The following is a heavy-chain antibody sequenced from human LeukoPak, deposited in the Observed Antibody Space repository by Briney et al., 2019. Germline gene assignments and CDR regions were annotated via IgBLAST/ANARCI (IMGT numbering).Heavy chain of an antibody. CDR1: GFTVSSNY. CDR2: IYSGGST. D-gene: IGHD5-24*01. V-gene: IGHV3-53*01. Sequence: GGSLRLSCAASGFTVSSNYMSWVRQAPGKGLEWVSVIYSGGSTYYADSVKGRFTISRNNSKNTLHLQMNSLRAEDTAVYYCARDVGMATTYWGQGTLVTVSS. CDR3: ARDVGMATTY. J-gene: IGHJ4*02.